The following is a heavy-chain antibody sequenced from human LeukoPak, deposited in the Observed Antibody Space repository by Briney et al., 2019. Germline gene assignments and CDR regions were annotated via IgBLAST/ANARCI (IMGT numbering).Heavy chain of an antibody. D-gene: IGHD5-24*01. Sequence: SETLSLTCTVSGASLNDYYWSWIRQPPGKALEWIGFIHSSGSANSNPSLTSRVTISIDTSKNQFSLNLRSLTVADTAVYFCASGAADGYNFGFDYWGQGTLAAVSS. J-gene: IGHJ4*02. CDR1: GASLNDYY. CDR2: IHSSGSA. CDR3: ASGAADGYNFGFDY. V-gene: IGHV4-59*12.